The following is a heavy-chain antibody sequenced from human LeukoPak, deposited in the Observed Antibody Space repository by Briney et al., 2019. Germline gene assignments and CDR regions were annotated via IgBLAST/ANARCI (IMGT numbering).Heavy chain of an antibody. Sequence: ASVKVSCKASGGTFSSYAISWVRQAPGQGLEWMAWISANNGETRYAQNLQGRLTMTTDTSTSTAYRELRSLRPDDTAVYYCARVPPSAHQLLSSDYWGQGTQVTVSS. CDR2: ISANNGET. J-gene: IGHJ4*02. V-gene: IGHV1-18*01. CDR3: ARVPPSAHQLLSSDY. CDR1: GGTFSSYA. D-gene: IGHD2-2*01.